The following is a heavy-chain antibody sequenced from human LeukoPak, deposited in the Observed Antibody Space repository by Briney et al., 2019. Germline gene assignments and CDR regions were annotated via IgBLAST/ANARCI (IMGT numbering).Heavy chain of an antibody. CDR2: ISGSGGTT. Sequence: PGGSLRLSCAASGFTFSSYAMSWVRQAPGKGLEWVSLISGSGGTTYYADSVKGRFTISRDNSKNTLYLQMNSLRAEDTAVYYCAKPEGEVVTPYDAFDIWGQGTMVTVSS. CDR1: GFTFSSYA. CDR3: AKPEGEVVTPYDAFDI. J-gene: IGHJ3*02. V-gene: IGHV3-23*01. D-gene: IGHD2-15*01.